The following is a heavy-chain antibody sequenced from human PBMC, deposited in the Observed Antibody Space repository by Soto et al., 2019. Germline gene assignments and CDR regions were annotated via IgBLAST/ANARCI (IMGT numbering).Heavy chain of an antibody. V-gene: IGHV3-11*04. Sequence: GGSLRLSCAASGFTFSDYYMSWIRQAPGKGLEWVSYINSNGSTIYYADSVKGRFTISRDNAKNSLYLQMNSLRAEDTAVYYCATEVWVYYDFWSGYSDYWGQGTLVTVSS. D-gene: IGHD3-3*01. J-gene: IGHJ4*02. CDR1: GFTFSDYY. CDR3: ATEVWVYYDFWSGYSDY. CDR2: INSNGSTI.